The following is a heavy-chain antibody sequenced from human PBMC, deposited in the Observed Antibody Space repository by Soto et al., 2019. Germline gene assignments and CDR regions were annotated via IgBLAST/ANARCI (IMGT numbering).Heavy chain of an antibody. CDR2: IYSGGYT. J-gene: IGHJ4*02. CDR1: GFTVSNNY. V-gene: IGHV3-53*01. Sequence: EVQLVESGGGLIQPGGSLRLSCAVSGFTVSNNYMSWVRQAPGKGLEGVSVIYSGGYTAYGDSVKGRFTISRDNSKNTLNLKCKGRGAGAPAGYYSGTPPGGGGYWGQGTLVTVSS. CDR3: GTPPGGGGY. D-gene: IGHD3-10*01.